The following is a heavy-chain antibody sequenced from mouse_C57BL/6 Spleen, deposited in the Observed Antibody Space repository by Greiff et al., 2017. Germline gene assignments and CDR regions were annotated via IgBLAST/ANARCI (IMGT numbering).Heavy chain of an antibody. Sequence: EVMLVESGGGLVQPKGSLKLSCAASGFSFNTYAMNWVRQAPGKGLEWVARIRSKSNNYATYYADSVKDRFTISRDDSESMLYLQMNNLKTEDTAMYYWVRHEGDYNYPYAMDYWGQGTSVTVSS. CDR3: VRHEGDYNYPYAMDY. J-gene: IGHJ4*01. D-gene: IGHD2-12*01. CDR2: IRSKSNNYAT. V-gene: IGHV10-1*01. CDR1: GFSFNTYA.